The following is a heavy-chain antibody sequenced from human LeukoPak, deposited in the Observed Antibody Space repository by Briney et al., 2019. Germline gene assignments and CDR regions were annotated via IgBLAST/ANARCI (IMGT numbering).Heavy chain of an antibody. CDR2: INAGNGNT. J-gene: IGHJ4*02. Sequence: ASVKVSCKASGYTFTNYAMHWVRQAPGQRLEWMGWINAGNGNTKYSQKFQGRVTITRDTSAGTAYTELSSLRSEDTAVYYCARVGAAAGPYYFDYWGQGTLVTVSS. D-gene: IGHD6-13*01. CDR3: ARVGAAAGPYYFDY. V-gene: IGHV1-3*01. CDR1: GYTFTNYA.